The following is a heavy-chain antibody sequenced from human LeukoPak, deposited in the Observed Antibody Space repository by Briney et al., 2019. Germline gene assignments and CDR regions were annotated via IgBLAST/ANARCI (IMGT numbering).Heavy chain of an antibody. CDR2: ISYDGSNK. CDR3: ARGWAASGKGGFGY. Sequence: GGSLRLSCAASGFTVSSNYMSWVRQAPGKGLEWVAVISYDGSNKYYADSVKGRFTISRDNSKNTLYLQMNSLRAEDTAVYYCARGWAASGKGGFGYWGQGTLVTVSS. D-gene: IGHD6-13*01. J-gene: IGHJ4*02. CDR1: GFTVSSNY. V-gene: IGHV3-30*03.